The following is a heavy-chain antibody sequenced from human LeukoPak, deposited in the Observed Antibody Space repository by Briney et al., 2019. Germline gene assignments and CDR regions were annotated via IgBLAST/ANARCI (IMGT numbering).Heavy chain of an antibody. CDR1: GGSFSGYY. CDR2: INHSGST. Sequence: SETLSLTCAVYGGSFSGYYWSWICQPPGKGLEWIGEINHSGSTNYNPSLKSRVTISVDTSKNQFSLKLSSVTAADTAVYYCARLRAVAGRRIDYWGQGTLVTVSS. CDR3: ARLRAVAGRRIDY. D-gene: IGHD6-19*01. V-gene: IGHV4-34*01. J-gene: IGHJ4*02.